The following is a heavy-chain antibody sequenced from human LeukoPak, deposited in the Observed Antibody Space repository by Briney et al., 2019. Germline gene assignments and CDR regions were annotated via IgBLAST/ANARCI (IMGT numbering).Heavy chain of an antibody. D-gene: IGHD2-2*01. CDR1: GFTFNSYS. V-gene: IGHV3-48*01. CDR2: ISSSSTTI. CDR3: ARVLLSVGVF. Sequence: GGSLRLSCAASGFTFNSYSMNWVRQAPGKGLEWVSYISSSSTTIYYADSVKGRFTISRDNAKNSLYLQMNSLRAEDTAVYYCARVLLSVGVFWGQGTLVTVSS. J-gene: IGHJ4*02.